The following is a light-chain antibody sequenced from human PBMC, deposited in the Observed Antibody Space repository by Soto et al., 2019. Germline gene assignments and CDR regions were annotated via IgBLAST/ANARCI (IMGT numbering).Light chain of an antibody. J-gene: IGKJ1*01. V-gene: IGKV1-12*01. CDR2: TGS. CDR3: QQTLSFHPT. Sequence: DIQMTQSPSSVSASVGDRVTITCRASQAIDSWLAWYQQKPGEAPKLLIFTGSLLHSGVPPRFSGSGSETDFTLTISSLQPEDFATYYCQQTLSFHPTFGQGTKVDIK. CDR1: QAIDSW.